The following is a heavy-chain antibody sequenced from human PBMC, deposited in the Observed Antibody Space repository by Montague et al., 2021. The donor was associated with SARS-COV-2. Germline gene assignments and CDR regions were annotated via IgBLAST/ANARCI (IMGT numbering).Heavy chain of an antibody. J-gene: IGHJ6*02. CDR3: ARIRVVWCVNCVYGIDV. V-gene: IGHV2-70*11. Sequence: PALVKPTQTLTLTCTFSGFSLSTSGMCVSWIRQPPGKALEWLARIDWDDDKYYSTSLKTRLTISKDTSKNQVVLTMTNMDPVDTATYYCARIRVVWCVNCVYGIDVWGQGTMVTVSS. CDR2: IDWDDDK. CDR1: GFSLSTSGMC. D-gene: IGHD4/OR15-4a*01.